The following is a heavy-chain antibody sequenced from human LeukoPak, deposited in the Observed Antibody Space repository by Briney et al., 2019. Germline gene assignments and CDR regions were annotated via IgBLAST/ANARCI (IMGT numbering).Heavy chain of an antibody. J-gene: IGHJ3*02. D-gene: IGHD6-6*01. V-gene: IGHV4-39*01. CDR1: GGSISSGGYY. Sequence: SQTLSLTCTVSGGSISSGGYYWSWIRQPPGKGLEWIGEINHSGNTNYNPSLKSRITISVDTSKDQFTLKLSSVTAADTAVYYCARHGLVAARHAFDIWGQGTMVTVSS. CDR2: INHSGNT. CDR3: ARHGLVAARHAFDI.